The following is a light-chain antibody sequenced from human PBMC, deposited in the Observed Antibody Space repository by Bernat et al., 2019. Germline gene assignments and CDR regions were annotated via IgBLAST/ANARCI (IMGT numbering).Light chain of an antibody. V-gene: IGKV1-16*01. CDR1: QAISKY. CDR3: QQYDRYPLA. Sequence: DIQMTQSPSSLSASVGDRVTITCRATQAISKYLAWVQQKSGKAPKSLIYGASTLLSGVPSRFSGSGSETDFTLTISSLQPEDSATYYCQQYDRYPLAFGGGTKVEVK. CDR2: GAS. J-gene: IGKJ4*01.